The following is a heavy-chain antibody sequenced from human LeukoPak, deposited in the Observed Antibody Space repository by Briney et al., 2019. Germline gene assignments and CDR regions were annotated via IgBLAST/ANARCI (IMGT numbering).Heavy chain of an antibody. CDR3: AKVRLYYDSSGYYYAGGYFDY. J-gene: IGHJ4*02. D-gene: IGHD3-22*01. CDR1: GFTFSSYA. V-gene: IGHV3-23*01. Sequence: GGSLRLSCAASGFTFSSYAMSWVRQAPGKGLEWVSAISGSGGSTYYADSVKGRFTISRDNSKNTLYLQMNSLRAEDTAAYYCAKVRLYYDSSGYYYAGGYFDYWGQGTLVTVSS. CDR2: ISGSGGST.